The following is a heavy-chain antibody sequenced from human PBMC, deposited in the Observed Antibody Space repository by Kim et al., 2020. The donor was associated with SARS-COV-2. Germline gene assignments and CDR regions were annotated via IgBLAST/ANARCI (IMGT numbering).Heavy chain of an antibody. J-gene: IGHJ4*01. CDR2: ISSARTYI. V-gene: IGHV3-21*06. D-gene: IGHD5-12*01. CDR1: GFTFSGYT. Sequence: GGSLRLSCAATGFTFSGYTMAWVRQAPGKGLEGVSSISSARTYIFYTASLEGRFTVSRDNAKNSLYLEMNSLGAEATAVYYCSRGGVATITASQGLDYWG. CDR3: SRGGVATITASQGLDY.